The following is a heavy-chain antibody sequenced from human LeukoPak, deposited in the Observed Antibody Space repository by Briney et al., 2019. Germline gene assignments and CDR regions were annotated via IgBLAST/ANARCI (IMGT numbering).Heavy chain of an antibody. CDR1: GGSISSYY. V-gene: IGHV4-59*01. CDR3: ARRIPNHYYYGMDV. CDR2: IYYSGST. Sequence: KPSETLSLTCTVSGGSISSYYWSWIRQPPGKGLEWIGYIYYSGSTNYNPSLKSRVTISVDTSKNRFSLKLSSVTAADTAVYYCARRIPNHYYYGMDVWGQGTTVTVSS. D-gene: IGHD2-15*01. J-gene: IGHJ6*02.